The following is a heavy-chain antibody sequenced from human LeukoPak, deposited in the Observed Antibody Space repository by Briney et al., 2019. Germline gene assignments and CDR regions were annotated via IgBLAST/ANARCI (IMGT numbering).Heavy chain of an antibody. Sequence: GGSLRLSCAASGFTFSGSAMHWVRQASGKGLEWVGRIRSKANSYATAYAASVKGRFTISRDDSKNTLFLQMNSLRAEDTAVYFCAKLGGEVRFLEYLRTNYYYYYYMDVWGKGTTVTVSS. CDR1: GFTFSGSA. D-gene: IGHD3-3*01. CDR3: AKLGGEVRFLEYLRTNYYYYYYMDV. V-gene: IGHV3-73*01. CDR2: IRSKANSYAT. J-gene: IGHJ6*03.